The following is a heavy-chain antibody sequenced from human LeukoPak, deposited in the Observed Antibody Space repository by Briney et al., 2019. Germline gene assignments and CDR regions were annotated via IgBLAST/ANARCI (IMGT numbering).Heavy chain of an antibody. D-gene: IGHD3-16*01. Sequence: SETLTLTCAVSGYSISSGYYWGWVRQAPGKGLEWIGSIYHTGSTDYNPSLKSRLTISVDMSKNQFSLNLRSVTAADTAVYYCARDKNNYVWGTYSWWGQGRLVTVSS. J-gene: IGHJ4*02. V-gene: IGHV4-38-2*01. CDR2: IYHTGST. CDR3: ARDKNNYVWGTYSW. CDR1: GYSISSGYY.